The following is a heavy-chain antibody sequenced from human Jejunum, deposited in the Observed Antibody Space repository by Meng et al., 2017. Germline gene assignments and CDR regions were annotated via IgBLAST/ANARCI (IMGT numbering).Heavy chain of an antibody. CDR2: LWYDGSNQ. CDR1: GFSFMTYA. Sequence: QVVLVEAGGGVVQPWRALRTSCAAFGFSFMTYAIHWVRQGPGKGLEWVAVLWYDGSNQYYGDSVKGRFTISRDHSKNTLYLQMDSLRAEDTAVYYCARTPATDWYFDLWGRGTLVTVSS. V-gene: IGHV3-33*01. D-gene: IGHD2-21*02. J-gene: IGHJ2*01. CDR3: ARTPATDWYFDL.